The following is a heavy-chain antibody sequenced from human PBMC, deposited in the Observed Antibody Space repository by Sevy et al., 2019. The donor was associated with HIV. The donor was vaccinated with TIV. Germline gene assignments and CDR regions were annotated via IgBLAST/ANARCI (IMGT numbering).Heavy chain of an antibody. CDR1: GFNLSPYW. D-gene: IGHD3-22*01. J-gene: IGHJ4*02. Sequence: GGSLRLSCVASGFNLSPYWMTWVRQAPGKGLEWVANIKQDGNEKYYVDSVKVRFTVSRDNAKNELYLQMYSLRVEDTAVYFCASNTYHYDSNTYYPVYWGQGTRVTVSS. CDR2: IKQDGNEK. V-gene: IGHV3-7*01. CDR3: ASNTYHYDSNTYYPVY.